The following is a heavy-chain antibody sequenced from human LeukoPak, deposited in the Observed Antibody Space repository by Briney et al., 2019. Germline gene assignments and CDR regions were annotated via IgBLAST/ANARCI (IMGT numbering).Heavy chain of an antibody. D-gene: IGHD5-18*01. V-gene: IGHV4-34*01. CDR2: INHSGST. Sequence: PSETLSLTCTVSGGSISGYYWSWIRQPPGKGLEWIGEINHSGSTNYNPSLKSRVTISVDTSKNQFSLKLSSVTAADTAVYYCARAVDTAMALDYWGQGTLVTVSS. CDR3: ARAVDTAMALDY. J-gene: IGHJ4*02. CDR1: GGSISGYY.